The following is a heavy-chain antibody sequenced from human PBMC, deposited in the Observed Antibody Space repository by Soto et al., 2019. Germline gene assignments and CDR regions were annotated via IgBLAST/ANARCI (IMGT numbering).Heavy chain of an antibody. J-gene: IGHJ3*02. Sequence: SLRLSCTASAASGFGFSSYWMSWVRQAPGRGLEWVANIRQDGNEKNYVDSMKGRFTISRDNAKNSLFLQMNSLRAEDTAVYYCARFGVCLGAFDIGGQGTMVTVAS. CDR3: ARFGVCLGAFDI. CDR2: IRQDGNEK. V-gene: IGHV3-7*01. CDR1: GFGFSSYW. D-gene: IGHD3-16*01.